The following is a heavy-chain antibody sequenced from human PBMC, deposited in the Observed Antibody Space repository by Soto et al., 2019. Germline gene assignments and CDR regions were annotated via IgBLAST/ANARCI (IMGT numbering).Heavy chain of an antibody. Sequence: GGSLRLSCAASGFTFSSYSMNWVRQAPGKGLEWVSSISSSSSYIYYADSVKGRFTISRDNAKNSLYLQMNSLRAEDTAVYYCAGGLAVAGTYYYYGMDVWGQGTTVTVSS. CDR2: ISSSSSYI. CDR1: GFTFSSYS. CDR3: AGGLAVAGTYYYYGMDV. V-gene: IGHV3-21*01. J-gene: IGHJ6*02. D-gene: IGHD6-19*01.